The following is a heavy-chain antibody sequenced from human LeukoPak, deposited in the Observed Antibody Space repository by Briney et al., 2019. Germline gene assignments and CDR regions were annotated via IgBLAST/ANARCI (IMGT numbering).Heavy chain of an antibody. CDR3: ARVLGSGSYGMDV. CDR2: IGTAGDT. Sequence: GSLRLSCAASGFTFSSYDMHWVRQATGKGLECVSAIGTAGDTYYPGSVKGRFTISRENAKNSLYLQMNSLRAGDTAVYYCARVLGSGSYGMDVWGQGTTVTVSS. D-gene: IGHD3-10*01. V-gene: IGHV3-13*01. J-gene: IGHJ6*02. CDR1: GFTFSSYD.